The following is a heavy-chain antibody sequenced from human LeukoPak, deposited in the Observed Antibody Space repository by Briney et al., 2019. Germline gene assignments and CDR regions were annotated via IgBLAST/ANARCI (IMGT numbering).Heavy chain of an antibody. CDR1: GFTFDDYA. Sequence: GRSLRLSCAASGFTFDDYAMHWVRQAPGKGLEWVSGISWNSGSIRYADSVKGRFTISRDNAKNSLYLQMNSLRAEDMALYYCAKAYSSSWTMVWFDPWGQGTLVTVSS. J-gene: IGHJ5*02. D-gene: IGHD6-13*01. CDR2: ISWNSGSI. CDR3: AKAYSSSWTMVWFDP. V-gene: IGHV3-9*03.